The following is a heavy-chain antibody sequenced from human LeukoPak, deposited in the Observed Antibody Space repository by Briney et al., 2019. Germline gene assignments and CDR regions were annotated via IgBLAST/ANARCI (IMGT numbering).Heavy chain of an antibody. CDR1: GFTFSRCD. Sequence: PGGSLRLSCAASGFTFSRCDMHWVRQAPGKGLEWVAFVLYDGSLKYYADSVRGRVTISRDNSKNTLYLQMNSLRAEDTAVYYCAKRFMVRGVQFDAFDLWGQGTIVTVSS. CDR2: VLYDGSLK. J-gene: IGHJ3*01. CDR3: AKRFMVRGVQFDAFDL. D-gene: IGHD3-10*01. V-gene: IGHV3-30*02.